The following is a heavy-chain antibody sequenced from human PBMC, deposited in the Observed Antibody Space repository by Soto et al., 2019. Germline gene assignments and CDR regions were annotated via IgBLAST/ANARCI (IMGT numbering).Heavy chain of an antibody. Sequence: ASVKVSCKASGGTFSSYTISWVRHAPGQGLEWMGWISAYNGNTNYAQKLQGRVTMTTDTSTSTAYMELRSLRSDDTAVYYCARERVQLERRYYYYYYMDVWGKGTTVTVSS. V-gene: IGHV1-18*01. D-gene: IGHD1-1*01. CDR1: GGTFSSYT. J-gene: IGHJ6*03. CDR2: ISAYNGNT. CDR3: ARERVQLERRYYYYYYMDV.